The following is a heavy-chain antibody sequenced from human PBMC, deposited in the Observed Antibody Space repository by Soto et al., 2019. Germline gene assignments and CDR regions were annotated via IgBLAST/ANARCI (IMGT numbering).Heavy chain of an antibody. D-gene: IGHD2-21*01. CDR1: GFTFSTYW. J-gene: IGHJ4*02. CDR2: IKQDGSEK. V-gene: IGHV3-7*04. CDR3: AGAMWVNLWDN. Sequence: EVQLVESGGGLVQPGGSLRLSCAASGFTFSTYWMTWVRQAPGKGLEWVANIKQDGSEKYYVDSVKGRFTISRDNAKNSLYLQMNSLRAEDTAVYYCAGAMWVNLWDNWGQGTLVTVSS.